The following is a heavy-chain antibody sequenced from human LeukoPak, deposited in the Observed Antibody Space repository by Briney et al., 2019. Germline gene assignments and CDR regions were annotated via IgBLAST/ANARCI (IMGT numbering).Heavy chain of an antibody. CDR2: IYYSGST. J-gene: IGHJ5*02. Sequence: SETLSLTCTVSGGSISSTSYYWGWIRQPPGKGLEWIGNIYYSGSTYYNPSLKSRVTISVDTSKNQFSLKLSSVTAADTAVYYCAGRYNWNDEGWFDPWGQGTLVTVSS. CDR3: AGRYNWNDEGWFDP. CDR1: GGSISSTSYY. D-gene: IGHD1-1*01. V-gene: IGHV4-39*07.